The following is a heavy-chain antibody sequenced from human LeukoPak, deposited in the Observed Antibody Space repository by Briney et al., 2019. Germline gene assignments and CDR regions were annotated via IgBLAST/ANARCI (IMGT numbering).Heavy chain of an antibody. D-gene: IGHD5-24*01. V-gene: IGHV1-2*02. CDR1: GYPCTGYY. Sequence: ASVKVSCKASGYPCTGYYIHWVRQAPGQGLEWMGWFNPTSGRTKYAQKFEGRVTMTRDTSISTAYMEVSSLTSDDTAVYYCARAHGYNDLDYWGQGTLVTVSS. CDR2: FNPTSGRT. J-gene: IGHJ4*02. CDR3: ARAHGYNDLDY.